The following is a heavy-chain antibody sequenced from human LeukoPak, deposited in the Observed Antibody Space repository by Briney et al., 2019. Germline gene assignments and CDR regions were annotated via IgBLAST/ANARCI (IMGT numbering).Heavy chain of an antibody. CDR1: AFTFSGYA. Sequence: GGSLRLSCAASAFTFSGYAMSWVRQAPGKGLEWVSAISGSGGSTYYADSVKGRFTISRDNSKNTLYLQMNSLRAEDTAVYYCAKVSEGYYDSSGYFDYWGQGTLVTVSS. D-gene: IGHD3-22*01. V-gene: IGHV3-23*01. J-gene: IGHJ4*02. CDR3: AKVSEGYYDSSGYFDY. CDR2: ISGSGGST.